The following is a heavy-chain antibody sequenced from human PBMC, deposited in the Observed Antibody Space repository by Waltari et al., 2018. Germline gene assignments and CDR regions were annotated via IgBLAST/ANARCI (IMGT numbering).Heavy chain of an antibody. D-gene: IGHD3-3*01. CDR3: AASTVFGVVVDY. CDR2: SILGRT. V-gene: IGHV4-61*09. CDR1: GVSVRRGSFY. Sequence: QVYLQESGPGLVEPSQTLSLTCRVFGVSVRRGSFYWTWIRQPAGKGLEWVGYSILGRTNYNPSLKSRVNISVDTSKNQFSLNLSSVTAADTAVYFCAASTVFGVVVDYWGQGTPVTVSS. J-gene: IGHJ4*02.